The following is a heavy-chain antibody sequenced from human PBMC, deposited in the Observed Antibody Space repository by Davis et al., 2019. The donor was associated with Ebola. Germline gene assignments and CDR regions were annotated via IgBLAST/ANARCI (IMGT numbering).Heavy chain of an antibody. J-gene: IGHJ6*02. CDR2: ISGSGGST. CDR3: AKDPRTWEYLVYYYYGMDV. D-gene: IGHD1-26*01. Sequence: PGGSLRLSCAASGFTFSSYAMFWVRQAPGKGLEWVSGISGSGGSTYYADSVKGRFTISRDNSKNTLYLQMNSLRAEDTAVYYCAKDPRTWEYLVYYYYGMDVWGQGTTVTVSS. CDR1: GFTFSSYA. V-gene: IGHV3-23*01.